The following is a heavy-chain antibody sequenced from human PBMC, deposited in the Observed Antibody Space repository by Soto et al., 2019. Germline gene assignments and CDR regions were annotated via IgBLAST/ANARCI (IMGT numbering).Heavy chain of an antibody. CDR3: ARDRPRQGYRGDCFDA. D-gene: IGHD1-26*01. V-gene: IGHV3-30*03. CDR1: GFTFSNYA. CDR2: ISYDGSNK. J-gene: IGHJ5*02. Sequence: QVQLVESGGGVVQPGRSLRLSCAASGFTFSNYAMHWVRQAPGKGLEWVAVISYDGSNKYYADSLKGRFTISRDNSKNTLYLQMNSLKPEDSALFYCARDRPRQGYRGDCFDAWGQGTLVTVSS.